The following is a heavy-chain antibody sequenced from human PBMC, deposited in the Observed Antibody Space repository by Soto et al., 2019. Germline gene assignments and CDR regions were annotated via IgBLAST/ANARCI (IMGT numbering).Heavy chain of an antibody. D-gene: IGHD1-1*01. Sequence: QVQLVESGGGVVQPGRSLRLSCAASGFTFSSYAMHWVRQAPGKGLEWVAVISYDGSNKYYADSVKGLFTISRDNSKNTLYLQMNSLRAEDTAVYYCARDRKELEAILDYWGQGTLVTVSS. CDR1: GFTFSSYA. V-gene: IGHV3-30-3*01. J-gene: IGHJ4*02. CDR2: ISYDGSNK. CDR3: ARDRKELEAILDY.